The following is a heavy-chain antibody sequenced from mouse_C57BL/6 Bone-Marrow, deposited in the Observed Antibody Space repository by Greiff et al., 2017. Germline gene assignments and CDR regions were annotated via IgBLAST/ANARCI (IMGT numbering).Heavy chain of an antibody. CDR2: INPGSGGT. D-gene: IGHD2-3*01. CDR1: GYAFTNYL. Sequence: VKLMESGAELVRPGTSVKVSCKASGYAFTNYLIEWVKQRPGQGLEWIGVINPGSGGTNYNEKFKGKATLTADKSSSTAYMQLSSLTSEDSAVYCCGRIYPWFAYWGQGTLVTVSA. J-gene: IGHJ3*01. V-gene: IGHV1-54*01. CDR3: GRIYPWFAY.